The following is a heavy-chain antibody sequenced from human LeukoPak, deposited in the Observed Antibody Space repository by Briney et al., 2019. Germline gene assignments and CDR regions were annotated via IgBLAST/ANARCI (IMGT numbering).Heavy chain of an antibody. V-gene: IGHV1-8*01. CDR2: MNPNSGNT. CDR3: ARDYGGNSGWFDP. J-gene: IGHJ5*02. CDR1: GYTFTSYD. D-gene: IGHD2-21*01. Sequence: ASVKVSCKASGYTFTSYDLNWVRQATGQGPEWIGWMNPNSGNTGYAQKFQGRVTLTRSTSISTAYMELRSLTSEDTVVYYCARDYGGNSGWFDPWGQGTLVTVSS.